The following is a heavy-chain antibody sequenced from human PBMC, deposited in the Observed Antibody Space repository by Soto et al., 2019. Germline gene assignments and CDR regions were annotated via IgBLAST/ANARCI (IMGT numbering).Heavy chain of an antibody. CDR1: GFTFSSYA. V-gene: IGHV3-23*01. J-gene: IGHJ4*02. D-gene: IGHD3-22*01. Sequence: GGSLRLSCAASGFTFSSYAMSWVRQAPGKGLEWVSAISGSGGSTYYADSVKGRFTISRDNSKNTLYLQMNSLRAEDTAVYYCAKIASYYYDSSGYFYFDYWGQGTLVTVSS. CDR2: ISGSGGST. CDR3: AKIASYYYDSSGYFYFDY.